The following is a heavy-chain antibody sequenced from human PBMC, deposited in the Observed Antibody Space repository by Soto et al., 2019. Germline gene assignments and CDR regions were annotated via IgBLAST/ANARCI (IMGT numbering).Heavy chain of an antibody. CDR3: ARDTTMVRGVIITGSNYYGMDV. CDR1: GGSISSGDYY. CDR2: IYYSGST. J-gene: IGHJ6*02. V-gene: IGHV4-30-4*01. Sequence: PSETLSLTCTVSGGSISSGDYYWSWIRQPPGKGLEWIGYIYYSGSTYYNTSLKSRVTISVDTSKNQFSLKLSSVTAADTAVYYCARDTTMVRGVIITGSNYYGMDVWGQGTTVTVSS. D-gene: IGHD3-10*01.